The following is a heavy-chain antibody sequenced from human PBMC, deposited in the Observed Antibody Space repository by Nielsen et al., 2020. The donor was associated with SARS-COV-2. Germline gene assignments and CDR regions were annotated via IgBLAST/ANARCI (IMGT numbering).Heavy chain of an antibody. V-gene: IGHV3-23*01. CDR2: ISASGGST. Sequence: GGSLRLSCAASGFTFTNYGMTWVRQDPGKGLEWVSTISASGGSTFYTGSVKGRFTISRDSFKNTLYLQMNSLRAEDTAVYYCAASKSGYYFDLWGQGTLVTVSS. CDR1: GFTFTNYG. CDR3: AASKSGYYFDL. D-gene: IGHD6-13*01. J-gene: IGHJ4*02.